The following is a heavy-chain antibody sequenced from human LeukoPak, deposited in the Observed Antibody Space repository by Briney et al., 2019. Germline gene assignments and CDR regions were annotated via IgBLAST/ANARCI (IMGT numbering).Heavy chain of an antibody. CDR2: IRYDGS. D-gene: IGHD2-2*01. J-gene: IGHJ4*02. V-gene: IGHV3-30*02. CDR3: ARWICGSTSCYYDY. Sequence: PGGSLRLSCAASGFTFSSYGMHWVRQAPGKGLEWVAFIRYDGSNADSVEGRLTISRDNSKNTLYLQMNSLRAEDTAVYYCARWICGSTSCYYDYWGQGTLVTVSS. CDR1: GFTFSSYG.